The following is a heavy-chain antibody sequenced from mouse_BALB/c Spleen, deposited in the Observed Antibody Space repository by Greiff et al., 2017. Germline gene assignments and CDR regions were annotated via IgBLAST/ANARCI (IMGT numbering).Heavy chain of an antibody. CDR2: ISSGSSTI. CDR1: GFTFSSFG. Sequence: EVQLVESGGGLVQPGGSRKLSCAASGFTFSSFGMHWVRQAPEKGLEWVAYISSGSSTIYYADTVKGRFTISRDNPKNTLFLQMTSLRSEDTAMYYCAPSTMITTGFAYWGQGTLVTVSA. D-gene: IGHD2-4*01. J-gene: IGHJ3*01. CDR3: APSTMITTGFAY. V-gene: IGHV5-17*02.